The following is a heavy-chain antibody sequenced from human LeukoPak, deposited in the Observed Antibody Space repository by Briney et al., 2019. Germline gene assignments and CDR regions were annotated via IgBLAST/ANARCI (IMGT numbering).Heavy chain of an antibody. CDR1: RFSFSDYD. D-gene: IGHD1-26*01. J-gene: IGHJ4*02. V-gene: IGHV3-7*01. Sequence: PGGSLRLSCRASRFSFSDYDMHWVRQAPGKGLEWVANIKQDGSEKYYVDSVKGRFTISRDNAKNSLYLQMNSLRAEDTAVYYCARRSYSGSYSFDYWGQGTLVTVSS. CDR3: ARRSYSGSYSFDY. CDR2: IKQDGSEK.